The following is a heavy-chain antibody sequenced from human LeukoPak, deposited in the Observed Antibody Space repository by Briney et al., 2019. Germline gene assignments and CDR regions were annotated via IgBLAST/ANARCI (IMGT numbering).Heavy chain of an antibody. CDR1: GFIFSNYA. J-gene: IGHJ1*01. CDR2: IRGSGGGT. V-gene: IGHV3-23*01. Sequence: GGSLRLSCAASGFIFSNYALMWLRRSPGKGLEWVSAIRGSGGGTFYADSVKGRFTISRDNSKNTLYLQMNSLRAEDTAVYYCAKGDCSSTSCYKEQVYFQHWGQGTLVTVSS. D-gene: IGHD2-2*02. CDR3: AKGDCSSTSCYKEQVYFQH.